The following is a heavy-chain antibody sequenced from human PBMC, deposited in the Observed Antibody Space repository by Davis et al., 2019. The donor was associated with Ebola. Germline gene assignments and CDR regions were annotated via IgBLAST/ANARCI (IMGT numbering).Heavy chain of an antibody. J-gene: IGHJ4*02. CDR2: FDPEDGEA. D-gene: IGHD6-13*01. CDR1: GYTLTELS. V-gene: IGHV1-24*01. Sequence: ASVKVSCKVSGYTLTELSIHWVRQAPGKGLEWVGRFDPEDGEAIYAQKFQDRVTMTEDTSTDTAYMKVSSLKTEDTAVYYCMAFIAAAGLLGYWGPGALVTVSS. CDR3: MAFIAAAGLLGY.